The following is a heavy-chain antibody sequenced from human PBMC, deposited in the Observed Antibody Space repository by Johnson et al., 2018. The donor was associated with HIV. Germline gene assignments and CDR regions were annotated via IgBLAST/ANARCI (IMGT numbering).Heavy chain of an antibody. CDR3: AKDGPFGGNYLIGHDAFDI. CDR1: GFTFSSYA. CDR2: ISYDGSNK. J-gene: IGHJ3*02. V-gene: IGHV3-30*04. Sequence: HVQLVESGGGVVQPGRSLRLSCAASGFTFSSYAMHWVRQAPGKGLEWVAVISYDGSNKYYADSVKGLFTISRDNSKNTLYLQMNSLRAEDAAVYYCAKDGPFGGNYLIGHDAFDIWGQGTMVTVSS. D-gene: IGHD1-7*01.